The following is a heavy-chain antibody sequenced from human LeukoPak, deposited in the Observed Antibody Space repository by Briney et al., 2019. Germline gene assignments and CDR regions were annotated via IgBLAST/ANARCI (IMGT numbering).Heavy chain of an antibody. J-gene: IGHJ5*02. V-gene: IGHV1-46*01. CDR2: INPSGGTT. CDR1: GYTFTSYY. Sequence: ASVKVSCKASGYTFTSYYMHWVRQAPGQGLEWMGSINPSGGTTRYAQKFQGRVTMTRDLSTSTDYMELSSLRSDDTAVYFCARDNSVGDYAWWFDPWGQGTLVTVSS. CDR3: ARDNSVGDYAWWFDP. D-gene: IGHD1-26*01.